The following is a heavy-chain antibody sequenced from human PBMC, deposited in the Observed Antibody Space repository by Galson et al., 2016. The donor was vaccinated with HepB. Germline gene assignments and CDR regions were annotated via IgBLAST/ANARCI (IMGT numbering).Heavy chain of an antibody. V-gene: IGHV3-21*01. Sequence: SLRLSCAASGFTFSSYSMNWVRQAPGKGLEWVSSISSSSSYIYYADSVKGRFTISRDNAKNTLYLQMDGLRVEDTAVCYCGRESWGLPEYWGQGTLVTVSS. D-gene: IGHD4-11*01. CDR3: GRESWGLPEY. J-gene: IGHJ4*02. CDR1: GFTFSSYS. CDR2: ISSSSSYI.